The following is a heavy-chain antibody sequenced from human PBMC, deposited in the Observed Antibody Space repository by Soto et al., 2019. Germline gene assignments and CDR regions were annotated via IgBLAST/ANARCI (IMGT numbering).Heavy chain of an antibody. CDR3: AREDDGGDRDYYGLDV. Sequence: QVQLQESGPGLVRPSQTLSLTCTVSGGSISSEYYHWTWIRQAPGKGLEWLGYIHYRGSVHYNPSLQSRLTMSVDTSKNLFSLKLSSVTAADTAVYFCAREDDGGDRDYYGLDVWGQGTTVTVSS. J-gene: IGHJ6*02. V-gene: IGHV4-30-4*01. CDR2: IHYRGSV. D-gene: IGHD2-21*02. CDR1: GGSISSEYYH.